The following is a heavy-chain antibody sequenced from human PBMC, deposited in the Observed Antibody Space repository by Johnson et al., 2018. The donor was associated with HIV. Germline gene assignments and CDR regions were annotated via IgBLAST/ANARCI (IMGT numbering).Heavy chain of an antibody. CDR1: GFTFSDYY. D-gene: IGHD3-10*01. CDR3: AKVIARSNYFGSGSYRDPGAFDI. V-gene: IGHV3-30*18. Sequence: QVQLVESGGGVVQTGTSLRLSCAASGFTFSDYYMSWIRQAPGKGLEWVAVISYDGSNKYYADSVKGRFTISRDNSKNTLYLQMNSLRAEDTAVYYCAKVIARSNYFGSGSYRDPGAFDIWGQGTMVTVSS. CDR2: ISYDGSNK. J-gene: IGHJ3*02.